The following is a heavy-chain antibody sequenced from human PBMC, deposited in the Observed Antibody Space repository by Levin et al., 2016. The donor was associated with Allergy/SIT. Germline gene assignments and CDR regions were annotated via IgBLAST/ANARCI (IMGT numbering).Heavy chain of an antibody. CDR3: AKDTYGGNLYYYGMDV. J-gene: IGHJ6*02. CDR1: GFIFYNYA. Sequence: GESLKISCAASGFIFYNYAMHWVRQAPGKGLEWVSLISGHGDSTYYADSVKGRFTISRDNSKNSLYLEMNSLRTEDTALYYCAKDTYGGNLYYYGMDVWGQGTTVTVSS. V-gene: IGHV3-43*02. D-gene: IGHD4-23*01. CDR2: ISGHGDST.